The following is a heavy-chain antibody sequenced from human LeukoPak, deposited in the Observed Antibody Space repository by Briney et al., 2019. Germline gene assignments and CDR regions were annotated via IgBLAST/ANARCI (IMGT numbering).Heavy chain of an antibody. CDR2: ISSGSSTI. CDR3: ARDNSGWYLDAFDI. D-gene: IGHD6-19*01. Sequence: GGSLRLSCAASGFIFSSYSMNWVRRAPGKGLEWVSYISSGSSTIYYADSVKGRFTISRDNAKNSLYLQMNSLRAEDTAVYYCARDNSGWYLDAFDIWGQGTMVTVSS. J-gene: IGHJ3*02. V-gene: IGHV3-48*04. CDR1: GFIFSSYS.